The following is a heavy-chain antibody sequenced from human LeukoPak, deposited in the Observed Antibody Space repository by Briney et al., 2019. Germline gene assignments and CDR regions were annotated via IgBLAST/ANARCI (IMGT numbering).Heavy chain of an antibody. CDR1: GFTFSSYS. J-gene: IGHJ4*02. Sequence: GGSLRLCCAATGFTFSSYSMNWVRQAPGKGLEWVSYISSSSSTIYYADSVKGRFTISRDNAKNSLYLQMNSLRAEDTAVYYCARDRLQMLDYWGQGTLVTVSS. CDR3: ARDRLQMLDY. D-gene: IGHD5-24*01. V-gene: IGHV3-48*01. CDR2: ISSSSSTI.